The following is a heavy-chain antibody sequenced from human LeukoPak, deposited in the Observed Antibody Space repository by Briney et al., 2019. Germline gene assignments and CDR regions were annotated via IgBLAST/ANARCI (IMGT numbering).Heavy chain of an antibody. V-gene: IGHV1-2*02. CDR1: GYTFTVYY. J-gene: IGHJ4*02. Sequence: ASVKISCKASGYTFTVYYLHWVRQAPGQGLEWMGWISPNSDDTNYAQKFRGRVNMTRDTSISTAYMELIRLRSDDTAIYYCARGGFDYWGQGTLVTVSS. CDR3: ARGGFDY. CDR2: ISPNSDDT.